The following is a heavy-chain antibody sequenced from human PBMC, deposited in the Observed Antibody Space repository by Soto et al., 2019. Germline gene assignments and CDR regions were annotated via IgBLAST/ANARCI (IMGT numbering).Heavy chain of an antibody. V-gene: IGHV1-18*01. D-gene: IGHD3-9*01. Sequence: ASVKVSCKASGYTFGHFYITWVRQAPGQGLEWMGAISPHNRNTNYAEKFRGRVTMTTDTSTTTAYMELRSLRSDDTAVYYCARDEGGYDILNGYYKAHHFDQWGQGDLVTVFS. J-gene: IGHJ4*02. CDR3: ARDEGGYDILNGYYKAHHFDQ. CDR1: GYTFGHFY. CDR2: ISPHNRNT.